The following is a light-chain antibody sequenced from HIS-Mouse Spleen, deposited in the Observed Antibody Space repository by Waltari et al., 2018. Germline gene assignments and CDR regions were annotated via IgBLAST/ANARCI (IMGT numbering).Light chain of an antibody. CDR1: TGAVPSRHH. J-gene: IGLJ3*02. CDR2: DTS. CDR3: LLSYSGARV. Sequence: QAVVTQEPSLTVSPGGTVPLTCGSSTGAVPSRHHPHWFQQKPGQAPRTLIYDTSNKHSWTPARFSGSLLGGKAALTLSGAQPEDEAEYYCLLSYSGARVFGGGTKLTVL. V-gene: IGLV7-46*01.